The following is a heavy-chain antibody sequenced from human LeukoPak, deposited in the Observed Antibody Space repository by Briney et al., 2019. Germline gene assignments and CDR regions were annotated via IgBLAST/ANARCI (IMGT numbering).Heavy chain of an antibody. CDR3: AKDEDIVVVVAATLGY. D-gene: IGHD2-15*01. CDR2: ISGSGGST. Sequence: QPGGSLRLSCAASGFTFSTNYMSWVRQAPGKGLEWVSAISGSGGSTYYADSVKGRFTISRDNSKNTLYLQMNSLRAEDTAVYYCAKDEDIVVVVAATLGYWGQGTLVTVSS. J-gene: IGHJ4*02. V-gene: IGHV3-23*01. CDR1: GFTFSTNY.